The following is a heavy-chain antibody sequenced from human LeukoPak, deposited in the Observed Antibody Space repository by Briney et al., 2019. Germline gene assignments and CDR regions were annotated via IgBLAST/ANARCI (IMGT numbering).Heavy chain of an antibody. CDR3: ARHRGDLGRSGYYDEVI. J-gene: IGHJ4*02. CDR2: IYPGDSDT. D-gene: IGHD3-22*01. Sequence: GESLKISCEASGYSFSNYWIGWVRQVPGKGLQWMAIIYPGDSDTRYNPSFQGQVTISADRSISTAFLQWSGLRASDSAIYYCARHRGDLGRSGYYDEVIWGQGTLVTVSS. V-gene: IGHV5-51*01. CDR1: GYSFSNYW.